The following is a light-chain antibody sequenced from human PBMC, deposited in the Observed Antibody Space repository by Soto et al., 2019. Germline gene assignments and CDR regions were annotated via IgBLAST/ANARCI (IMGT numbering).Light chain of an antibody. CDR2: EVS. Sequence: QPVLTQPASVSGSPGQSITISCTGTSSDVGGYNYVSWYQQHPGKAPKLMIYEVSNRPSGVSNRFSGSKSGNTASLTISGLQADDEADYYCSSYTSSSRYFFGTGTKLTVL. CDR1: SSDVGGYNY. J-gene: IGLJ1*01. V-gene: IGLV2-14*01. CDR3: SSYTSSSRYF.